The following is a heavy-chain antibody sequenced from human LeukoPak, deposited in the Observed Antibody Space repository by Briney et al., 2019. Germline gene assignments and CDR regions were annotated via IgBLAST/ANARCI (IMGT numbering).Heavy chain of an antibody. CDR3: ARNYGDSHY. V-gene: IGHV3-9*01. D-gene: IGHD4-17*01. CDR1: GFTFDDYA. J-gene: IGHJ4*02. Sequence: ALRLSCAASGFTFDDYAMHWVRQAPGKGLEWVSGISWNSGSIGYADSVKGRFTISRDNAKNSLYLQMNSLRAEDTAVYYCARNYGDSHYWGQGTLVTVSS. CDR2: ISWNSGSI.